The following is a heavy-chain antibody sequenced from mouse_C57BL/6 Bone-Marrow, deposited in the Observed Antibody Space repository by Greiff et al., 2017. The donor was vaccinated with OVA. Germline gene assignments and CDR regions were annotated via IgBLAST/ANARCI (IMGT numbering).Heavy chain of an antibody. CDR2: IYPGSGST. J-gene: IGHJ2*01. V-gene: IGHV1-55*01. D-gene: IGHD1-1*01. CDR1: GYTFTSYW. CDR3: AEGDYYGSSSFDY. Sequence: QVQLQQPGAELVKPGASVKMSCKASGYTFTSYWITWVKQRPGQGLEWIGDIYPGSGSTNYNEKFKSKATLTVDTSSSTAYMQLSSLTSEDSAVYDCAEGDYYGSSSFDYWGQGTTLTVSA.